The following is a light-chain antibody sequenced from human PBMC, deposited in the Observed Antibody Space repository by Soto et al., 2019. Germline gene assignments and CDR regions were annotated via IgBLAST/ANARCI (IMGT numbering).Light chain of an antibody. CDR3: SSYSSSATPYV. CDR2: EVT. CDR1: SSDIGPYNY. V-gene: IGLV2-14*01. J-gene: IGLJ1*01. Sequence: QSALTQPASVSGSPGQSITISCIGTSSDIGPYNYVSWYQQHPDKAPKLILYEVTNRPSGASDRFSGSKSGNAAFLTISGLQAEDEADYYCSSYSSSATPYVFGTGIKVTVL.